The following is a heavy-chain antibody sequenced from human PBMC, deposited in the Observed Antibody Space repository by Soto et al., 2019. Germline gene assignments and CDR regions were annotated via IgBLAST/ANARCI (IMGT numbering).Heavy chain of an antibody. D-gene: IGHD2-2*01. CDR3: ASMGYVPGDGMDV. J-gene: IGHJ6*02. Sequence: SETLSLTCTVSGGSISSYYWSWIRQPPGKGLEWIGYIYYSGSTNYNPSLKSRVTISVDTSKNQFSLKLSSVTAADTAVYYCASMGYVPGDGMDVWGQGTTVTVSS. CDR1: GGSISSYY. V-gene: IGHV4-59*01. CDR2: IYYSGST.